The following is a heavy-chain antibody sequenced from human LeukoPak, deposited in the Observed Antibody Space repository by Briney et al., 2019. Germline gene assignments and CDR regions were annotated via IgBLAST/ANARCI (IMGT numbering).Heavy chain of an antibody. Sequence: GVPLRLSCGASGFTYSRYRVHGPPDATGKAGVGGSVIWNDGSNKYYAHSVKGRFTISRDKSKNTLYLQMSSLRAEDTAVYYCATDSSLSGFDYWGQGTLVTVSS. V-gene: IGHV3-33*01. CDR3: ATDSSLSGFDY. D-gene: IGHD6-13*01. J-gene: IGHJ4*02. CDR2: IWNDGSNK. CDR1: GFTYSRYR.